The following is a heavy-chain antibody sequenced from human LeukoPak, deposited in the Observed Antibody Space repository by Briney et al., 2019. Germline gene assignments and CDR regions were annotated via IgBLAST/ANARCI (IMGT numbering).Heavy chain of an antibody. D-gene: IGHD3-10*01. CDR3: VFGESYFDY. V-gene: IGHV3-9*01. CDR1: GLTFDDYA. J-gene: IGHJ4*02. CDR2: ISWNSGSI. Sequence: GGSLRLSCAASGLTFDDYAMHWVRQAPGKGLEWVSGISWNSGSIGYADSVKGRFTISRDNAKNSLYLQMNSLRAEDTALYYCVFGESYFDYWGQGTLVTVSS.